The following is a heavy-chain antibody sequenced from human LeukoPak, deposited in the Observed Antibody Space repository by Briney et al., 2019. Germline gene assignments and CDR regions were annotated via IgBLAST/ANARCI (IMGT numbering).Heavy chain of an antibody. V-gene: IGHV3-23*01. D-gene: IGHD5/OR15-5a*01. Sequence: GGSLRLSCAASGFTFSSYAMTWVRQDAGKGLEWVSSISNGDHNTYYAECVKGRFTISRDKCKNTLYLQMNSLRAEDTAVYCCAKGGLSRAGLDFWGQGALVTVSS. CDR2: ISNGDHNT. CDR1: GFTFSSYA. CDR3: AKGGLSRAGLDF. J-gene: IGHJ4*02.